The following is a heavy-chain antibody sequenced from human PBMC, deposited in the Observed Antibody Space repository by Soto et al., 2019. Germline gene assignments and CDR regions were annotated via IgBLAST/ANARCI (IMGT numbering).Heavy chain of an antibody. CDR2: ISYDGSNK. CDR1: GFTFSSYG. J-gene: IGHJ1*01. CDR3: AKGVXVXXTYFQH. D-gene: IGHD3-16*01. Sequence: QVQLVESGGGVVQPGRSLRLSCAASGFTFSSYGMHWVRQAPGKGLEWVAVISYDGSNKYYADSVKGRFTISRDNSKNTLYLQMNSLRAEDTAVYXXAKGVXVXXTYFQHWGQGTLVTVSS. V-gene: IGHV3-30*18.